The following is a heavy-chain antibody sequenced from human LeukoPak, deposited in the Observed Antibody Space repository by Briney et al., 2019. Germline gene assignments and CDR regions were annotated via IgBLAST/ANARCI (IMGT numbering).Heavy chain of an antibody. J-gene: IGHJ4*02. CDR2: INHSGST. D-gene: IGHD4-23*01. Sequence: SETLSLTCAVYGGSFSGYYWSWIRQPPGKGLEWIGEINHSGSTNYNPSLKSRVTISVETSKNQFSLKLSSVTAADTAVYYCARGGGGTRRGDYWGQGTLVTVSS. CDR1: GGSFSGYY. CDR3: ARGGGGTRRGDY. V-gene: IGHV4-34*01.